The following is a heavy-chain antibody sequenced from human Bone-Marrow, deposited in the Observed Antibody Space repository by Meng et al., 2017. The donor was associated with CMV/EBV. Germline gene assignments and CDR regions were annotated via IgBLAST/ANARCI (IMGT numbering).Heavy chain of an antibody. Sequence: SVKVSCKASGGTFSSYAISWVRQAPGQGLEWMGGIFPIFGTANYAQKFQGRVTITTDEYTSTAYMELSSLRSEDTAVYYCGYGSGSYQGYWGQGTLVTVSS. D-gene: IGHD3-10*01. CDR3: GYGSGSYQGY. CDR1: GGTFSSYA. CDR2: IFPIFGTA. J-gene: IGHJ4*02. V-gene: IGHV1-69*05.